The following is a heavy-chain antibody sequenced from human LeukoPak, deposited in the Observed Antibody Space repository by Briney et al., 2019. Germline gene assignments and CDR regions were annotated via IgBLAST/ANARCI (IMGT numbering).Heavy chain of an antibody. D-gene: IGHD6-13*01. J-gene: IGHJ4*02. CDR1: GFTFSSYS. V-gene: IGHV3-21*01. CDR3: ATNPHSGYSSSWYTY. Sequence: GESLKISCAASGFTFSSYSMNWVRQAPGKGLEWVSSISSSSSYIYYADSVKGRFTISRDNAKNSLYLQMNSLRAEDTAVYYCATNPHSGYSSSWYTYWGQGTLVTVSS. CDR2: ISSSSSYI.